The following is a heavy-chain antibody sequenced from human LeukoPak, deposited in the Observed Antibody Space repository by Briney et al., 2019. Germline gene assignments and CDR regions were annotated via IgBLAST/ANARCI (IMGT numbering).Heavy chain of an antibody. V-gene: IGHV4-59*01. CDR3: ARSDMVRGVTRIDY. CDR1: GGSISSYY. CDR2: IYYSGST. D-gene: IGHD3-10*01. Sequence: PSETLSLTCTVSGGSISSYYWSWIRQPPGKGLEWIGYIYYSGSTNYNPSLKSRVTISVDTSKNQFSLKLSSVTAADTAVYYCARSDMVRGVTRIDYWGQGNLVTVSS. J-gene: IGHJ4*02.